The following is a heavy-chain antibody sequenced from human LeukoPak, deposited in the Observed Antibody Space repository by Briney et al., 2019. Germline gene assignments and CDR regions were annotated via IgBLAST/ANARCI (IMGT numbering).Heavy chain of an antibody. CDR1: GFTFSSYW. V-gene: IGHV3-74*01. CDR2: AYTDWRGT. CDR3: ARGSWTFDI. D-gene: IGHD3-10*01. Sequence: GGSLRLSCAASGFTFSSYWLHWVRQAPGKGLVWVSRAYTDWRGTDYADSVKGRFTISRDNAKNTLYLQMNSLRAEDTAVYYCARGSWTFDIWGQGTMVTVSS. J-gene: IGHJ3*02.